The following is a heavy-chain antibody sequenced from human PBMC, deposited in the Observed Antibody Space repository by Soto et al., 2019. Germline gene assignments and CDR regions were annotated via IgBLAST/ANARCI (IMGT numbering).Heavy chain of an antibody. Sequence: QGQLVQSGAEVKKPGASVKVSCKASGYTFTDFGISWVRQAPGQGLEWMGWISAYNSNTNYAQKVQGRVTMTTDTSTSTAYMEQTNLTSDDTAVYYCARDSGNLGNWAYFFDYWGQGTLVTVYS. V-gene: IGHV1-18*01. J-gene: IGHJ4*02. CDR3: ARDSGNLGNWAYFFDY. D-gene: IGHD7-27*01. CDR1: GYTFTDFG. CDR2: ISAYNSNT.